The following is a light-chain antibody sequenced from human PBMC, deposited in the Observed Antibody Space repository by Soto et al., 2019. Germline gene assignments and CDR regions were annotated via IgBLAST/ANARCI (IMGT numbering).Light chain of an antibody. CDR2: AAS. V-gene: IGKV1-9*01. Sequence: DIQLTPSPSSLSASVGDSFTITFRASQVISTSLAWYQVKPGKAPKLLIYAASTLESGVPSRFSATVSGTEFSLTITSLQPEDFATYYCQQLFDSPITFGQGTRLEIK. CDR3: QQLFDSPIT. CDR1: QVISTS. J-gene: IGKJ5*01.